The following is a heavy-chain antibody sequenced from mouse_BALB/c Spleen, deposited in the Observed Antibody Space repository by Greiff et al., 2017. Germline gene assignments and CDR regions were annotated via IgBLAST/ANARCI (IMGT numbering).Heavy chain of an antibody. D-gene: IGHD2-14*01. J-gene: IGHJ3*01. CDR2: IDPETGGT. CDR3: TRPPYRYDEGAWFAY. Sequence: QVQLQQSGAELVRPGASVTLSCKASGYTFTDYEMHWVKQTPVHGLEWIGAIDPETGGTAYNQKFKGKATLTADKSSSTAYMELRSLTSEDSAVYYCTRPPYRYDEGAWFAYWGQGTLVTVSA. V-gene: IGHV1-15*01. CDR1: GYTFTDYE.